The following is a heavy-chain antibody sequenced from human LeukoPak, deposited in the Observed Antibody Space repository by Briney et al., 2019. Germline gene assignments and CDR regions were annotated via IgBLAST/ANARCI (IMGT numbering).Heavy chain of an antibody. CDR3: ARLDAFGGVILSLDY. Sequence: SETLSLTCTVSGGYISSSSYYWGWIRQPPGKGLEWIGSIYYSGSTYYNPSLKSRVTISVDTSKNQFSLKLSSVTAADTAVYYCARLDAFGGVILSLDYWGQGTLVTVSS. CDR2: IYYSGST. CDR1: GGYISSSSYY. J-gene: IGHJ4*02. V-gene: IGHV4-39*01. D-gene: IGHD3-3*01.